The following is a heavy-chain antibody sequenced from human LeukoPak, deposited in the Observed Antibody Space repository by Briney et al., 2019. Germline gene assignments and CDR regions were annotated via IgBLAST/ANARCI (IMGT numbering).Heavy chain of an antibody. CDR1: GFTFSSYS. Sequence: PGGSLKLSCAASGFTFSSYSMRWVRQAPGKGLEWVSSISSSSSYIYYADSLKGRFTISRDDAKNSLYLQMSSLRAEDTAVYYCARDPTGYSSFDWAQGTLVSVSS. CDR3: ARDPTGYSSFD. D-gene: IGHD5-24*01. CDR2: ISSSSSYI. V-gene: IGHV3-21*01. J-gene: IGHJ4*02.